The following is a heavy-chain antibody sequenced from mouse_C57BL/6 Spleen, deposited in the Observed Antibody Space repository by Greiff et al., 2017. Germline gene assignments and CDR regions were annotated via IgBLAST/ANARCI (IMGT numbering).Heavy chain of an antibody. V-gene: IGHV5-17*01. J-gene: IGHJ3*01. CDR2: ISSGSSTI. CDR3: ASPNSFAY. CDR1: GFTFSDYG. Sequence: EVHLVESGGGLVKPGGSLKLSCAASGFTFSDYGMHWVRQAPEKGLEWVAYISSGSSTIYYADTVKGRFTISRDNAKNTPFLQMTSLRSEDTAMYYCASPNSFAYWGQGTLVTVSA.